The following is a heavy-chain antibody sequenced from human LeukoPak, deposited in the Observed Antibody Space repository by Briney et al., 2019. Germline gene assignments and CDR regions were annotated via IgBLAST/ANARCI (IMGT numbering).Heavy chain of an antibody. CDR1: GDSVSSNSAA. CDR3: ARRLWAIHNYYYYYYMDV. D-gene: IGHD4/OR15-4a*01. Sequence: SQTLSLTCAISGDSVSSNSAAWNWIRQSPSRGLEWLGGTYYRSKWYNDYAVSVKSRITINPDTSKNQFSLQLNSVTPEDTAVYYCARRLWAIHNYYYYYYMDVWGKGTTVTVSS. CDR2: TYYRSKWYN. J-gene: IGHJ6*03. V-gene: IGHV6-1*01.